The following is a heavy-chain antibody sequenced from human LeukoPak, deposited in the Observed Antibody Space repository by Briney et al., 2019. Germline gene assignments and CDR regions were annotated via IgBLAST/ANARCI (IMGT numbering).Heavy chain of an antibody. CDR1: GFTFSNYA. Sequence: GGSLRLSCAASGFTFSNYALTWVRQAPGRGLEWVASISGAGTYYADSVKGRFSISRDNYKNTLYLQMSSLRAEDTAVYYCARDPNGNYVGAFDFQRWGQGTLVTVSS. D-gene: IGHD4-17*01. CDR2: ISGAGT. CDR3: ARDPNGNYVGAFDFQR. V-gene: IGHV3-23*01. J-gene: IGHJ1*01.